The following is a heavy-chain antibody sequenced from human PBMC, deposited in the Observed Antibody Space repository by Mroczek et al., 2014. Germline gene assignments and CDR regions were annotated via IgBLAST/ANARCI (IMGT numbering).Heavy chain of an antibody. CDR3: ARGRERYGDYNWFDP. D-gene: IGHD4-17*01. V-gene: IGHV4-30-4*07. Sequence: QVQLQESGPGLVKPSQTLSLTCAVSGGSISSGGYSWSWIRQPPGKGLEWIGYIYYTGTAYYNPSLKSRATISVDTSKNQFSLKLSSVTAADTAVYYCARGRERYGDYNWFDPWGQGTLVTVTS. CDR2: IYYTGTA. J-gene: IGHJ5*02. CDR1: GGSISSGGYS.